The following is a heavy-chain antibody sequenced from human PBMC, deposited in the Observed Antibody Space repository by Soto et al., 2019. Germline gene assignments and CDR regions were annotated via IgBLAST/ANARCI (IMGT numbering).Heavy chain of an antibody. CDR3: ARERDVSGYRYGLDY. Sequence: GGSLRLSCAASGFTFTNYAIHWVRQAPGRGLEWLAVMSYDGNNDYYADSVKGRFTVSRDNSMYTLSLQMDSLRTEDTAVYYCARERDVSGYRYGLDYWGQGTLVTVS. J-gene: IGHJ4*02. CDR2: MSYDGNND. V-gene: IGHV3-30-3*01. CDR1: GFTFTNYA. D-gene: IGHD5-18*01.